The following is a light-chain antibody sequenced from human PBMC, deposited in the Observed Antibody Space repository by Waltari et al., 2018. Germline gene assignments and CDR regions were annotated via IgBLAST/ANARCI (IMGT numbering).Light chain of an antibody. J-gene: IGKJ1*01. CDR1: QSIGIY. Sequence: EIVLTQSPGTLSLSPGERATLSCRASQSIGIYLAWYQQKSGQAPRLLIYHASSRATGIPDRFSDSGSGTDFSLTISRLEPEDFVVYYCQNYERLPSTFGQGTKVEIK. V-gene: IGKV3-20*01. CDR2: HAS. CDR3: QNYERLPST.